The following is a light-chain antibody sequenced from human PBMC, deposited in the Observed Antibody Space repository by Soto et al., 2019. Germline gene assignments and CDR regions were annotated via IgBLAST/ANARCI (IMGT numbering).Light chain of an antibody. CDR2: GAS. Sequence: TVCLSAREGASLPCVASQSVSHTVAGYQQKPGQAPRLLIYGASTRAFAIPARFSGSGSGTEFTLTISILQSEDFAVYYCKQYKYLLTPFGQGAK. CDR3: KQYKYLLTP. CDR1: QSVSHT. V-gene: IGKV3-15*01. J-gene: IGKJ1*01.